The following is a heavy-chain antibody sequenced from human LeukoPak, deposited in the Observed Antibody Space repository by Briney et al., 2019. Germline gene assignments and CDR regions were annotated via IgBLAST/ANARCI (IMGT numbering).Heavy chain of an antibody. J-gene: IGHJ6*02. CDR2: ISYDGSNK. D-gene: IGHD6-13*01. V-gene: IGHV3-30*18. Sequence: GRSLRLSCAASGFTFSSYGMHWVRQAPGKGLEWVAVISYDGSNKYYADSVKGRFTISRDNSKNTLYLQMNSLRAEDTAVYYCAKVTQQLVRSKYYYYYGMDVWGQGTTVTVSS. CDR1: GFTFSSYG. CDR3: AKVTQQLVRSKYYYYYGMDV.